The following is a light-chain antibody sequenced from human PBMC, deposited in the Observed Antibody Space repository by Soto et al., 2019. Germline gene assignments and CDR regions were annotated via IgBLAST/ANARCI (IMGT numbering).Light chain of an antibody. J-gene: IGKJ1*01. Sequence: EIVLTHSPGTLSLSPGERATLSSRASQSVSNNYLAWYQQKPGLAPRLLIYGASNRATGIPDRFSGSGSGTDFTLTISRLEPEDFAVYYCQQYGSSPATFGQGTKVDIK. CDR3: QQYGSSPAT. CDR2: GAS. V-gene: IGKV3-20*01. CDR1: QSVSNNY.